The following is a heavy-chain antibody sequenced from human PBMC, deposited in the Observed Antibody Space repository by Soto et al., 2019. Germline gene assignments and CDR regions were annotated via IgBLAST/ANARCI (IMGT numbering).Heavy chain of an antibody. Sequence: GGSLRLSCSASGFTFSSYDMHWVRQGPGKGLEWVSAIGTAGDTNYAGSVKGRFTISRENAKDSLYLQMNSLRAGDTAIYFCARAIGTTRFEYWGQGTLVTVAS. CDR2: IGTAGDT. CDR1: GFTFSSYD. CDR3: ARAIGTTRFEY. D-gene: IGHD1-1*01. V-gene: IGHV3-13*04. J-gene: IGHJ4*02.